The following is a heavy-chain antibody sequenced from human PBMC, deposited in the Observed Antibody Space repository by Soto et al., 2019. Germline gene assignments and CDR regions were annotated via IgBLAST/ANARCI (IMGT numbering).Heavy chain of an antibody. CDR3: AKDQPTREVRDTAMVKVSGY. CDR1: GFTFSSYA. V-gene: IGHV3-23*01. Sequence: GGSLRLSCAASGFTFSSYAMSWVRQAPGKGLEWVSAISGSGGSTYYADSVKGRFTISRDNSKNTLYLQMNSLRAEDTAVYYCAKDQPTREVRDTAMVKVSGYWGQGTLVTVSS. J-gene: IGHJ4*02. CDR2: ISGSGGST. D-gene: IGHD5-18*01.